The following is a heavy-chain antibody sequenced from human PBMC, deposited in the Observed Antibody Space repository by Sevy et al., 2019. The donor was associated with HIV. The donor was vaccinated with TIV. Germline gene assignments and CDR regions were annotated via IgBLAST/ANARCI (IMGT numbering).Heavy chain of an antibody. D-gene: IGHD6-19*01. V-gene: IGHV3-48*02. Sequence: GGSLRLSCAASGFSFGSYDMNWVRQAPGKGLEWLSYISSSSSTIYYADSVKGRFTISRDNAKNSLYLQMNSLRDEDTAGYYCASRVSGWYYFDYWGQGTLVTVSS. J-gene: IGHJ4*02. CDR2: ISSSSSTI. CDR1: GFSFGSYD. CDR3: ASRVSGWYYFDY.